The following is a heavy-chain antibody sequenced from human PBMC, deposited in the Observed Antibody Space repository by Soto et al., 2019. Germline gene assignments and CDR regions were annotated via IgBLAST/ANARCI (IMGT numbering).Heavy chain of an antibody. D-gene: IGHD6-13*01. V-gene: IGHV3-23*01. CDR3: AKVTKRAAAGRYEYYKYGMDV. CDR2: ISGSGGSS. Sequence: EVHLLESGGALEHPGGSLRLSCAASGFAFSTYAMTWVRQAPGKGLEWVSVISGSGGSSYYAASVKGRFTISRDNSKNTLYLQMNGLRAEDTALYYCAKVTKRAAAGRYEYYKYGMDVWGQGTTVTVSS. J-gene: IGHJ6*02. CDR1: GFAFSTYA.